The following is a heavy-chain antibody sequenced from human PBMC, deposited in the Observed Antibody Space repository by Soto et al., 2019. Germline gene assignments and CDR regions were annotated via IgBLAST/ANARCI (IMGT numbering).Heavy chain of an antibody. V-gene: IGHV4-30-4*01. Sequence: QVQLQESGPGLVKPSQTLSLTCTVSGGSISSGGYYWSWIRQPPGKGMEWIGYIYYSGSTYYNPSLKSRVTISVDTSNNQFSLKLSSVTAADTAVYYCARQYGSGEGWFDPWGQGTLVTVSS. CDR2: IYYSGST. CDR3: ARQYGSGEGWFDP. CDR1: GGSISSGGYY. J-gene: IGHJ5*02. D-gene: IGHD3-10*01.